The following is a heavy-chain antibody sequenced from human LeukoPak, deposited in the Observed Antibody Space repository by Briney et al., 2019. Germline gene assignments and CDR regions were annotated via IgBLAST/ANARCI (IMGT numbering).Heavy chain of an antibody. D-gene: IGHD2-2*01. CDR2: INHSGST. Sequence: SETLSLTCAVYGGSFSGYYWSRIRQPPGKGLEWIGEINHSGSTNYNPSLKSRVTISVDTSKNQFSLKLSSVTAADTAVYYCATRNYCSSTSCSYWFDPWGQGTLVTVSS. V-gene: IGHV4-34*01. CDR3: ATRNYCSSTSCSYWFDP. J-gene: IGHJ5*02. CDR1: GGSFSGYY.